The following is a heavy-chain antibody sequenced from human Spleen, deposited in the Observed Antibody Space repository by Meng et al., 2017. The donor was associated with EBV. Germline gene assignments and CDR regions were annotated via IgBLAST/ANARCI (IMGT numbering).Heavy chain of an antibody. CDR2: MNPNSGNP. CDR3: GRGIRNQLFSDY. D-gene: IGHD2-15*01. V-gene: IGHV1-8*01. J-gene: IGHJ4*02. CDR1: GYAFSDYS. Sequence: VRLVQSGAMVKKPGDSVMLSCKASGYAFSDYSFTWVRQASGKGLEWMGWMNPNSGNPGFARKFQGRVTVTKDSSISTAYMELSSLTSDDTAVYFCGRGIRNQLFSDYWGQGTLVTVSS.